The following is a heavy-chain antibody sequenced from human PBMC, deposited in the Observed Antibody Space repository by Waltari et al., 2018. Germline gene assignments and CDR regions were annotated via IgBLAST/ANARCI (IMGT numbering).Heavy chain of an antibody. D-gene: IGHD1-1*01. CDR1: GGPFANYA. CDR3: ARTLPPDNKSWHYYFGMDV. CDR2: IIPMFNTS. Sequence: QVQLVQSGAEAKKPGSSVKVSCKSSGGPFANYAISWVLKAPGQGVEWMGGIIPMFNTSNYAQKFKDRVTITKDESTTAAFMELSGLRFDDTAIYYCARTLPPDNKSWHYYFGMDVWGQGTTVTVSS. V-gene: IGHV1-69*05. J-gene: IGHJ6*02.